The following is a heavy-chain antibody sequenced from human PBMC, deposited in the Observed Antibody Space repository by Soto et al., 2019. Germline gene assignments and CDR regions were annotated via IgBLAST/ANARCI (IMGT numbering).Heavy chain of an antibody. V-gene: IGHV3-33*01. CDR2: IWHDGSTE. CDR1: GFPFGTYG. J-gene: IGHJ4*02. D-gene: IGHD3-3*01. CDR3: ARARAGFLESFDV. Sequence: QVQLVESGGGVVQPGRSLRLSCAASGFPFGTYGMHWVRQAPGKGLEWVAVIWHDGSTEYYAVSVEGRFTISRDNSKHTLHLQMNGLRADDRAVYYCARARAGFLESFDVWGRGTLVTVSP.